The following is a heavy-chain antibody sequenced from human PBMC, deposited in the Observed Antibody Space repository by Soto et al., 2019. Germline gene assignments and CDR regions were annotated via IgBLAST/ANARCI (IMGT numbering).Heavy chain of an antibody. J-gene: IGHJ6*02. CDR2: INHSGST. Sequence: SETLSLTCAVYGGSFSGYYWSWIRQPPGKGLEWIGEINHSGSTNYNPSLKSRVTISVDTSKNQFSLKLSSVTAADTAVYYCARDPVAPGYGMDVWGQGTKVTVSS. CDR1: GGSFSGYY. D-gene: IGHD2-15*01. V-gene: IGHV4-34*01. CDR3: ARDPVAPGYGMDV.